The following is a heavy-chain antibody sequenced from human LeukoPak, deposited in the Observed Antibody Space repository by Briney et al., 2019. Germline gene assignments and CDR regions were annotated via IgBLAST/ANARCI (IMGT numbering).Heavy chain of an antibody. CDR2: IWYDGTNR. CDR3: ARDSPEPGQFFDY. D-gene: IGHD1-14*01. J-gene: IGHJ4*02. Sequence: GRSLRLSCAASGFTLSSYGIHWVRQAPGKGLEWVAVIWYDGTNRYYVDSVRGRFTISRDNSKNTLYLQMNSLRAEDTAVYYCARDSPEPGQFFDYWGQGTLVTVSS. CDR1: GFTLSSYG. V-gene: IGHV3-33*01.